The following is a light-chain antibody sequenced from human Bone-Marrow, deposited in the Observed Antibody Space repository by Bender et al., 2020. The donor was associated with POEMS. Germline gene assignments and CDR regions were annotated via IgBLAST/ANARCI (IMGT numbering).Light chain of an antibody. CDR1: SSNIGSNP. CDR3: AAWDDSLKGYV. V-gene: IGLV1-44*01. Sequence: QSVLTQPPSASRTPGQRVAISCSGDSSNIGSNPVIWYQQLPGTAPKVVIHDNNVRPSGVPDRFSGSKSGSSASLAISGLQSEDEADYYCAAWDDSLKGYVFGTGTKVSVL. J-gene: IGLJ1*01. CDR2: DNN.